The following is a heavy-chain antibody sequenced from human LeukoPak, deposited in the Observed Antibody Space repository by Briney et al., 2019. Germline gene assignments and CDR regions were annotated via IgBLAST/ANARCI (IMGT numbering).Heavy chain of an antibody. CDR3: ARLGPYDDILALGYYYYMDV. CDR1: GGSISSSSYY. Sequence: SETLSLTCTVSGGSISSSSYYWGWIRQPPGKGLEWIGSIYYSGSTYYNPSLKSRVTISVDTSKNQFSLKLSSVTAADTAVYYCARLGPYDDILALGYYYYMDVWGKGTTVTISS. D-gene: IGHD3-9*01. CDR2: IYYSGST. J-gene: IGHJ6*03. V-gene: IGHV4-39*01.